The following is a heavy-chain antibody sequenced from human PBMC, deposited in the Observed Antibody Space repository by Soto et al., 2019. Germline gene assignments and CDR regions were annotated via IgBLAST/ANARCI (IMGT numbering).Heavy chain of an antibody. CDR3: AKQMVRGVITPDY. V-gene: IGHV3-30*18. CDR2: ISYEGSNK. D-gene: IGHD3-10*01. CDR1: GFTFSSYG. J-gene: IGHJ4*01. Sequence: QVQLVDSGGGVVQPGRSLRLSCAASGFTFSSYGMHWVRQAPGKGLEWVAVISYEGSNKYYADSVKGRFTISRDNSKNTLYRQMNGLRAEDTAVYYCAKQMVRGVITPDYWGQGTLVTVSS.